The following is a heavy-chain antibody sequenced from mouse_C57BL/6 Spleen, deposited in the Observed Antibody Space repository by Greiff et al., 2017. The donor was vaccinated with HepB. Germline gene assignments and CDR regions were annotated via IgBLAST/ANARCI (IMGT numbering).Heavy chain of an antibody. J-gene: IGHJ2*01. CDR3: ARGNWFDY. V-gene: IGHV1-42*01. Sequence: VQLQQSGPELVKPGASVKISCKASGYSFTGYYMNWVKQSPEKSLEWIGEINPSTGGTTYNQKFKAKATLTVDKSSSTAYMQLKSLTSEDSAVYYCARGNWFDYWGQGTTLTVSS. D-gene: IGHD4-1*01. CDR2: INPSTGGT. CDR1: GYSFTGYY.